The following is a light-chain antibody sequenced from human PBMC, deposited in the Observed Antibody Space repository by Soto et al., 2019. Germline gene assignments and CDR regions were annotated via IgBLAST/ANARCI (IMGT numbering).Light chain of an antibody. CDR2: EVS. CDR3: CSFTTSSTYV. Sequence: QSVLTQPPSVSGSPGQSVTISCTGTSSGVGGYNRVSWYQQPPDTAPKVMIYEVSNRPSGVPDHYSGSKSGNTVSLTISGLQAEDEADYYCCSFTTSSTYVFGTGTKSPS. V-gene: IGLV2-18*02. CDR1: SSGVGGYNR. J-gene: IGLJ1*01.